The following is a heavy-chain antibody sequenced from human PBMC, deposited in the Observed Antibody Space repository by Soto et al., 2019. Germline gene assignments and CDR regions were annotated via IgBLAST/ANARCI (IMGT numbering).Heavy chain of an antibody. V-gene: IGHV5-10-1*01. CDR2: IDPSDSYT. J-gene: IGHJ5*02. CDR3: ARNKPPRISLDVNRVNWLYX. CDR1: GYSFTGYW. Sequence: GEALKISWKGSGYSFTGYWITWVRQMPGKGLELMGKIDPSDSYTDYSPSFKGKVNISADKSTRKAYLQWRSLKASDTAVYYCARNKPPRISLDVNRVNWLYXWGQGTLVTVSX. D-gene: IGHD3-10*02.